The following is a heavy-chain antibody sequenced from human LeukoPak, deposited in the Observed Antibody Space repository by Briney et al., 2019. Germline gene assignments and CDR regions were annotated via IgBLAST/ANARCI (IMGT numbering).Heavy chain of an antibody. CDR2: ISPYNGNT. D-gene: IGHD1-26*01. J-gene: IGHJ5*02. Sequence: ASVKVSCKASGYTFTSYGISWVRQAPGQGLEWMGWISPYNGNTNYAQKLQGRVTMTTDTSTSTAYMELRSLRSDDTAVYYCARDAPTWELLRSVWFDPWGQGTLVTVSS. CDR1: GYTFTSYG. V-gene: IGHV1-18*01. CDR3: ARDAPTWELLRSVWFDP.